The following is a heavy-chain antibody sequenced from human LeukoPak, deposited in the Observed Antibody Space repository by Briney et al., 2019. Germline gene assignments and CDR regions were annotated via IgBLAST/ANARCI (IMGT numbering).Heavy chain of an antibody. CDR2: IIPILGIA. Sequence: SVKVSCKASGGTFSSYAISWVRQAPGQGLEWMGRIIPILGIANYAQKFQGRVTITADKSTSTAYMELSSLRSEDTAVYYCARPGYCSSTSCFLADDAFDIWGQGTMVTVSS. V-gene: IGHV1-69*04. J-gene: IGHJ3*02. D-gene: IGHD2-2*01. CDR1: GGTFSSYA. CDR3: ARPGYCSSTSCFLADDAFDI.